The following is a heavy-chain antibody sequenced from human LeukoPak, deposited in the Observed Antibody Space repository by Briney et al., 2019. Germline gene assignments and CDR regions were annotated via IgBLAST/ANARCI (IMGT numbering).Heavy chain of an antibody. CDR1: GYTFTSYY. D-gene: IGHD3-10*01. CDR3: ARDRYYYGSGSRGWFDP. Sequence: GASVKVSCKASGYTFTSYYMHWVRQAPGQGLEWMGWINPNSGGTNYAQKFQGRVTMTRDTSISTAYMELSRLGSDDTAVYYCARDRYYYGSGSRGWFDPWGQGTLVTVSS. CDR2: INPNSGGT. V-gene: IGHV1-2*02. J-gene: IGHJ5*02.